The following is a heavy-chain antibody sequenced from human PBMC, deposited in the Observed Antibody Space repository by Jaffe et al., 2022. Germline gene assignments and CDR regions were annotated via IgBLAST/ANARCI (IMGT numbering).Heavy chain of an antibody. D-gene: IGHD2-21*01. J-gene: IGHJ6*03. CDR2: ISGSGGGT. CDR1: GFTFSSYA. V-gene: IGHV3-23*01. CDR3: AKDRGDGQYYHFYMDV. Sequence: EVQLLESGGGLVQPGGSLRLSCAASGFTFSSYAMVWVRQAPGKGLEWVSSISGSGGGTNYADSVKGRFTISRDNSNNTLYLQLNSLRADDTAVYYCAKDRGDGQYYHFYMDVWGKGTTVTVSS.